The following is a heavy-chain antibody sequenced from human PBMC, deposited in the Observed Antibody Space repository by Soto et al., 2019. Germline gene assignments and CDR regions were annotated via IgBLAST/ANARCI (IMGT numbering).Heavy chain of an antibody. CDR3: ARLGGIRYTYGSLDC. CDR1: GGSISSSSYY. V-gene: IGHV4-39*01. CDR2: IYYSGST. Sequence: PSETLSLTCTVSGGSISSSSYYWGWIRQPPGKGLEWIGTIYYSGSTYYNPSLKSRVTISVDTSQNQFSLKLSSVTAADTAVYYCARLGGIRYTYGSLDCWGQGTLVTVSS. D-gene: IGHD5-18*01. J-gene: IGHJ4*02.